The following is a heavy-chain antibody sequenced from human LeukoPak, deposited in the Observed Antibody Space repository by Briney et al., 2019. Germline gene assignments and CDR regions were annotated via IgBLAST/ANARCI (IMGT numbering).Heavy chain of an antibody. J-gene: IGHJ3*02. CDR1: GFTFSSYS. V-gene: IGHV3-21*01. CDR3: ARDSNWNDVRRVGDAFDI. Sequence: PGGSLRLSCAASGFTFSSYSMNWVRQAPGKGLEWVSSISSSSSYIYYADSVKGRFTISRDNAKNSLYLQMNSLRAEDTAVYYCARDSNWNDVRRVGDAFDIWGQGTMVTVSS. D-gene: IGHD1-1*01. CDR2: ISSSSSYI.